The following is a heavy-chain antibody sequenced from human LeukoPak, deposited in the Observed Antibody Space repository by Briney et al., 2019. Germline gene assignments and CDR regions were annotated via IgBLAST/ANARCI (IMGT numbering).Heavy chain of an antibody. CDR2: ISSSGSTI. J-gene: IGHJ4*02. Sequence: PGGSLRLSCAASGFTFSSYEMNWVRQAPGKGLEWVSYISSSGSTIYYADSVKGRSTISRDNAKNSLYLQMNSLRAEDTAVYYCASRAGYTGSWSAFDYWGQGTLVTVSS. CDR1: GFTFSSYE. D-gene: IGHD6-13*01. CDR3: ASRAGYTGSWSAFDY. V-gene: IGHV3-48*03.